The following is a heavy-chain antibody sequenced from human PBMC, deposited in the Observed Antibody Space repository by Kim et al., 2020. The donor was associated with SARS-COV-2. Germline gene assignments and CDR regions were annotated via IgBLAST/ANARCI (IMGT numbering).Heavy chain of an antibody. CDR2: ISGSGGST. J-gene: IGHJ3*02. CDR3: ASGYYYDSSGYPHAFDI. Sequence: GGSLRLSCAASGFTFSSYAMSWVRQAPGKGLEWVSAISGSGGSTYYADSVKGRFTISRDNSKNTLYLQMNRLRAEDTAVYYCASGYYYDSSGYPHAFDIWGQGTMVTVSS. V-gene: IGHV3-23*01. CDR1: GFTFSSYA. D-gene: IGHD3-22*01.